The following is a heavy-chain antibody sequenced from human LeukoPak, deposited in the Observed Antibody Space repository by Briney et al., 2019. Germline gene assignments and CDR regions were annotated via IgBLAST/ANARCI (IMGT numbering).Heavy chain of an antibody. V-gene: IGHV3-33*01. J-gene: IGHJ4*02. Sequence: GGSLRLSCAASGFTFSSYGMHWVRQAPGKGLEWVAVIWYDGSNKYYADSVKGRFTISRDNSKNSLYLQMNSLRAEDTAVYYCARVWGWYSGTYYPYYFDYWGQGTLVTVSS. CDR1: GFTFSSYG. D-gene: IGHD1-26*01. CDR3: ARVWGWYSGTYYPYYFDY. CDR2: IWYDGSNK.